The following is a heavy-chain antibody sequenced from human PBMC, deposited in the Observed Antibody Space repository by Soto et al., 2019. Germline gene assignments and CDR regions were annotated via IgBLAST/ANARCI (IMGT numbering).Heavy chain of an antibody. J-gene: IGHJ4*02. V-gene: IGHV3-30-3*01. Sequence: GGSLRLSCTASGFIFSDYAMQWVRQAPGKGLEWVTLVSNDGTNKYYADSVKGGISISRDNSKNTLYLQMNSLRPEDTAVYYCAAAFLAAEIDYWGQGTLVTVSS. CDR2: VSNDGTNK. D-gene: IGHD3-3*01. CDR3: AAAFLAAEIDY. CDR1: GFIFSDYA.